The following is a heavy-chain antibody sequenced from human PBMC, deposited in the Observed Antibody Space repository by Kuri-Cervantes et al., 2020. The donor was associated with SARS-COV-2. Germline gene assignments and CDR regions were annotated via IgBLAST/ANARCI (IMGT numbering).Heavy chain of an antibody. D-gene: IGHD5-18*01. Sequence: AESLRLSCAASGFTFGDYAIHWVRHAPGKGLGWVSLISWDGGSTYYADSVKGRFTISRDNSKNSLYLQMNSLRAEDTALYYCAKGTYPLGSYGYFDYWGQGTLVTVSS. CDR2: ISWDGGST. CDR3: AKGTYPLGSYGYFDY. J-gene: IGHJ4*02. V-gene: IGHV3-43D*03. CDR1: GFTFGDYA.